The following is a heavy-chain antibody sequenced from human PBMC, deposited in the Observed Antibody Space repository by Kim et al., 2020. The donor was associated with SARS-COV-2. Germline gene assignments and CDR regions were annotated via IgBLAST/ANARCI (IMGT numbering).Heavy chain of an antibody. V-gene: IGHV3-15*01. Sequence: GGSLRLSCAASGFTFSNAWMSWVRQAPGKGLEWVGRIKSKTDGGTTDYAAPVKGRFTISRDDSKNTLYLQMNSLKTEDTAVYYCTTDQEYYGSGSSVDYWGQGTLVTVSS. CDR3: TTDQEYYGSGSSVDY. CDR1: GFTFSNAW. CDR2: IKSKTDGGTT. D-gene: IGHD3-10*01. J-gene: IGHJ4*02.